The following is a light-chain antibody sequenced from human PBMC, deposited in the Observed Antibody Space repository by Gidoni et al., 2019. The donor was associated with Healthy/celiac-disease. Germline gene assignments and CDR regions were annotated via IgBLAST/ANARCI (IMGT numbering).Light chain of an antibody. CDR3: QQYNTRVT. Sequence: EIVMTQSPATLSVSPGERATLSCRASQSVSSNLAWYQQKPGQAPRLLIYGASTRATGIPARFSGSGFGTEFTLTISSLQSEDFAVYYCQQYNTRVTFGPGTKVDIK. V-gene: IGKV3-15*01. CDR2: GAS. CDR1: QSVSSN. J-gene: IGKJ3*01.